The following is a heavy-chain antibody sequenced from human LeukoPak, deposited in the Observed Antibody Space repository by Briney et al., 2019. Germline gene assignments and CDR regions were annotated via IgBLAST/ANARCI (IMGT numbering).Heavy chain of an antibody. Sequence: GGSLRLSCAASGFTFSNAWMSWVRQAPGKGLEWVAVISYDGSNKYYADSVKGRFTISRDNAKNSLYLQMNSLRVEDTAVYYCGRSEVTIPDSYWGQGTLVTVSS. V-gene: IGHV3-30-3*01. J-gene: IGHJ4*02. CDR3: GRSEVTIPDSY. CDR2: ISYDGSNK. D-gene: IGHD2-21*02. CDR1: GFTFSNAW.